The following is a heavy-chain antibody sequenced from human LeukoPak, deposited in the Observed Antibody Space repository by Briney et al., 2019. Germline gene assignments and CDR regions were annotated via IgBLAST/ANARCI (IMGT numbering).Heavy chain of an antibody. J-gene: IGHJ5*02. D-gene: IGHD6-19*01. CDR2: MNHSGST. V-gene: IGHV4-34*01. CDR3: ARVGKQWLVLRGWFDP. CDR1: GGSFSGYY. Sequence: PSETLSLTCAVYGGSFSGYYGSWIREPPGKGLEGIGEMNHSGSTNYNPSLKSRVTILVDTSKTQSSLKLSSVTAADTAVYYRARVGKQWLVLRGWFDPWGQGTLVTVSS.